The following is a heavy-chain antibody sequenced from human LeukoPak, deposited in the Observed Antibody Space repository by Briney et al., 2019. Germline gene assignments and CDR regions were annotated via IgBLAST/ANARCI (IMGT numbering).Heavy chain of an antibody. D-gene: IGHD5-18*01. Sequence: GESLKISCKGSGYSFTSYWISWVRQMPGKGLEWMGRIDPSDSYTNYSPSFQGHVTISADKSISTAYLQWSSLKASDTAMYHCARQGVGYSYGYPFDYWGQGTLVTVSS. CDR3: ARQGVGYSYGYPFDY. V-gene: IGHV5-10-1*01. CDR1: GYSFTSYW. J-gene: IGHJ4*02. CDR2: IDPSDSYT.